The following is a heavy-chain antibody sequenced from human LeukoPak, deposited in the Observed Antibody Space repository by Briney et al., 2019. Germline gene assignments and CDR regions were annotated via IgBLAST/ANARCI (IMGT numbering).Heavy chain of an antibody. Sequence: RPGGSLRLSCAASGFTFDDYGMSWVRQAPGKGLEWVSGINRNGGSTGYADSVKGRFTISRDNAKNSLYLQMNSLRAEDTALYYCARSPAATAQGPFDYWGQGTLVTVSS. CDR1: GFTFDDYG. J-gene: IGHJ4*02. D-gene: IGHD2-2*01. CDR2: INRNGGST. CDR3: ARSPAATAQGPFDY. V-gene: IGHV3-20*04.